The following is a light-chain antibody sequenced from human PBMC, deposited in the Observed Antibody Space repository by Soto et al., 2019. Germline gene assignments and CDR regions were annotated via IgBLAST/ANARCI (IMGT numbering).Light chain of an antibody. Sequence: EIVLTQSPATLSLSPWERATLSCRASQSVSRYLAWYQQKPGQAPRLLIYDASNRATGIPARFSGSGSGTEFTLTISSLQPDDFATYYCQHYNSYSEAFGQGTKVDIK. V-gene: IGKV3-11*01. CDR1: QSVSRY. CDR2: DAS. CDR3: QHYNSYSEA. J-gene: IGKJ1*01.